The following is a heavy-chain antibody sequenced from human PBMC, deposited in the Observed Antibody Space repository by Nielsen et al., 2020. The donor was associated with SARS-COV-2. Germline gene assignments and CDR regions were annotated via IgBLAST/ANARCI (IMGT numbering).Heavy chain of an antibody. J-gene: IGHJ6*02. CDR2: ISAYNGNT. D-gene: IGHD4-23*01. Sequence: ASVKVSCKASGYTFTSYGISWVRQAPGQGLEWMGWISAYNGNTNYAQKLQGRVTMTTDTSTSTAYMELRSLRSDDTAVYYCARDYGGGNSYYYGMDVWGQGTTVTVSS. CDR1: GYTFTSYG. V-gene: IGHV1-18*01. CDR3: ARDYGGGNSYYYGMDV.